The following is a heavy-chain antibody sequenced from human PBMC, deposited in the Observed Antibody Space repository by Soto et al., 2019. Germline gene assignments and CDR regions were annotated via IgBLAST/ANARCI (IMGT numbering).Heavy chain of an antibody. J-gene: IGHJ4*02. CDR2: ISGSGGST. V-gene: IGHV3-23*01. Sequence: EVQLLESGGGLVQPGGSLRLSCAASGFTFSSYAMSWVRQAPGKGLEWVSAISGSGGSTYYADSVKGRFTISRDNSKNTLYLQMNSLRAEDTAVYYCAKGDIVVVPAATVGNYYFDYWGQGTLVTVSS. CDR1: GFTFSSYA. D-gene: IGHD2-2*01. CDR3: AKGDIVVVPAATVGNYYFDY.